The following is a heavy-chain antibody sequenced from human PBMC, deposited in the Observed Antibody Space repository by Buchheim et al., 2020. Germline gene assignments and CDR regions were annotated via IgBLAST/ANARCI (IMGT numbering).Heavy chain of an antibody. V-gene: IGHV3-30*18. Sequence: VHLVESGGGLVKPGGSLRLSCAASGFTFTAYNISWVRQAPGKGLEWVAVISYDGSNEYYADSVKGRFTISRDNLKNTVYLQMNSLRAEDTAVYYCAKEEQLWSVGSYYFDYWGQGT. CDR1: GFTFTAYN. D-gene: IGHD5-18*01. CDR3: AKEEQLWSVGSYYFDY. CDR2: ISYDGSNE. J-gene: IGHJ4*02.